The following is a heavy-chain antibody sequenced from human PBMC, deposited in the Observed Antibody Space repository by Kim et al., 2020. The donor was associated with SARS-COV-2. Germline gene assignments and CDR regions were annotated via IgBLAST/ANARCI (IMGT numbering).Heavy chain of an antibody. CDR1: GFTFGDYI. CDR3: ATLSMSPNYFDY. V-gene: IGHV3-9*01. CDR2: ITKSSDYI. Sequence: SLRLSCAASGFTFGDYIMHWVRQAPGKGLEWVSGITKSSDYIGYADSVKGRFTISRDNAKNSLYLQMNSLRTEDTAFYYCATLSMSPNYFDYWGQGTL. J-gene: IGHJ4*02.